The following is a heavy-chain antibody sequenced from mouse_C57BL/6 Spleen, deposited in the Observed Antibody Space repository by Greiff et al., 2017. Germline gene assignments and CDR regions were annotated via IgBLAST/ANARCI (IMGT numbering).Heavy chain of an antibody. D-gene: IGHD1-1*01. V-gene: IGHV1-15*01. J-gene: IGHJ4*01. CDR2: IDPETGGT. CDR1: GYTFTDYE. Sequence: QVQLQQSGAELVRPGASVTLSCKASGYTFTDYEMHWVKQTPVHGLEWIGAIDPETGGTAYNQKFKGKAILTADKSSSTAYMELRSLTSEDSAVYYCTRSYYYGSSYYYAMDYWGQGTSVTVSS. CDR3: TRSYYYGSSYYYAMDY.